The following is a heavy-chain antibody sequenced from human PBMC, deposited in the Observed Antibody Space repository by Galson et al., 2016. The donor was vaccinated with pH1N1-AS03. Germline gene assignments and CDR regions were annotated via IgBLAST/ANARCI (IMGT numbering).Heavy chain of an antibody. J-gene: IGHJ6*02. CDR1: GFISSTNA. V-gene: IGHV3-23*01. CDR2: ISASGGDT. CDR3: AKGGKGYCSSATCFSLSYYYYYYGMDV. D-gene: IGHD2-2*01. Sequence: SLRLSCAVSGFISSTNAMTWVRQAPGKGLEWVSGISASGGDTYYADSVKGRFTVSRDNSKHTLYLQMNSLRADDTAVYYCAKGGKGYCSSATCFSLSYYYYYYGMDVWGQGTTVTVSS.